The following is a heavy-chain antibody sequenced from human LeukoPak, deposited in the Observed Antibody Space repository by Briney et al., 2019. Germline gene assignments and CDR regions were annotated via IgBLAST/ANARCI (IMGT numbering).Heavy chain of an antibody. V-gene: IGHV1-24*01. J-gene: IGHJ5*01. CDR2: FDPEDGET. CDR1: GYALTELS. CDR3: ARDGTDGLQLWLTSGSSFDP. Sequence: ASVKVSCKVSGYALTELSMHWVRQAPGKGLEWMGGFDPEDGETIYAQKFQGRVTMTEDTSTDTAYMELSSLRSEDTAVYYCARDGTDGLQLWLTSGSSFDPWGQGTLVTVSS. D-gene: IGHD5-18*01.